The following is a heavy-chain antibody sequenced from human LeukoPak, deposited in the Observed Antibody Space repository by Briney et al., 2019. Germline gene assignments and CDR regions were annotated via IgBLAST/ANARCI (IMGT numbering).Heavy chain of an antibody. J-gene: IGHJ4*02. CDR2: ISGSGGST. Sequence: GGSLRLSCAASGFTFSSYAMSWVRQAPGKGLEWVSAISGSGGSTYYADSVKGRFTISRDNAKKTLYLQMNSLRAEDTAVHYCARGAVAGANFDYWGLGTLVTVSS. V-gene: IGHV3-23*01. CDR1: GFTFSSYA. CDR3: ARGAVAGANFDY. D-gene: IGHD1-26*01.